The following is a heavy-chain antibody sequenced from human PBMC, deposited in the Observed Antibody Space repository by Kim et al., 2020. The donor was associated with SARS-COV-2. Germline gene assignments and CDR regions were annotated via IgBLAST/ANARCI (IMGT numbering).Heavy chain of an antibody. CDR3: ARGGGSGSYSGDAFDI. V-gene: IGHV3-13*04. J-gene: IGHJ3*02. CDR2: IGTAGDT. Sequence: GGSLRLSCAASGFTFSSYDMHWVRQATGKGLEWVSAIGTAGDTYYPGSVKGRFTISRENAKNSLYPQMNSLRAGDTAVYYCARGGGSGSYSGDAFDIWGQGTMVTVSS. D-gene: IGHD3-10*01. CDR1: GFTFSSYD.